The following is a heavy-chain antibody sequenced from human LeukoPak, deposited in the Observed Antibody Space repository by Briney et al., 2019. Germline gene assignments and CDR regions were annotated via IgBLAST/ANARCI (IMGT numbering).Heavy chain of an antibody. D-gene: IGHD5-18*01. CDR3: ARIRNIRAFDY. CDR1: GFTFSSYA. CDR2: ISSSGGST. V-gene: IGHV3-23*01. Sequence: GGSLRLSCAASGFTFSSYAMSWVRQAPGRGLEWVSAISSSGGSTYYADSVKGRFTISRDNAKNSLYLQMNSLRAEDTAVYYCARIRNIRAFDYWGQGTLVTVSS. J-gene: IGHJ4*02.